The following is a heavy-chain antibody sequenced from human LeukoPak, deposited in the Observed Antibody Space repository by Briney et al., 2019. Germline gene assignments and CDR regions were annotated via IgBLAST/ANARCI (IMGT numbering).Heavy chain of an antibody. V-gene: IGHV3-7*01. Sequence: PGGSLRLSCAASGFTFSNYWMTWVRQAPGKGLEWVANIKPDGSVGYYVDSVRGRFIISRDNAGNSLYLQMNSLRVEDTAVYYCARDIPYGGNTPYYYYYGMDVWGQGTTVTVSS. D-gene: IGHD4-23*01. CDR3: ARDIPYGGNTPYYYYYGMDV. CDR1: GFTFSNYW. CDR2: IKPDGSVG. J-gene: IGHJ6*02.